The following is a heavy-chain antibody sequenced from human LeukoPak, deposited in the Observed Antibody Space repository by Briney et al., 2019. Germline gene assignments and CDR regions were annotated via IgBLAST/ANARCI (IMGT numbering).Heavy chain of an antibody. CDR3: ARDTGGGYSCYDC. CDR1: GFTFSSYW. V-gene: IGHV3-7*01. J-gene: IGHJ4*02. D-gene: IGHD5-18*01. CDR2: IKQDGSEK. Sequence: GGSLRLSCAASGFTFSSYWMTWIRQAPGKGLEWVANIKQDGSEKYYVDSAKGRFTISRDNAKNSLYLQMNSLRAEDTAVYYCARDTGGGYSCYDCWGQGTLVTVSS.